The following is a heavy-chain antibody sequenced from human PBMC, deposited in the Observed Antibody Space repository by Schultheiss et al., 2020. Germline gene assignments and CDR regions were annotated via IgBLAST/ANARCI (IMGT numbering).Heavy chain of an antibody. Sequence: WGSLRLPCAASGFTFSSYSMNWVRQAPGKGLEWVAFISYDGSNKYHADSVKGRFTISRDNSKNTLYLQMNSLRAEDTAVYYCARDSYYFDYWGQGTLVTVSS. CDR3: ARDSYYFDY. J-gene: IGHJ4*02. CDR1: GFTFSSYS. V-gene: IGHV3-30*03. CDR2: ISYDGSNK.